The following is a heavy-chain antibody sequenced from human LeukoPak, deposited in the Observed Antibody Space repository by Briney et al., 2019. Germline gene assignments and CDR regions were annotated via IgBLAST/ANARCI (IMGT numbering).Heavy chain of an antibody. CDR2: ISPIFGTA. CDR1: GGTFSSYA. V-gene: IGHV1-69*13. CDR3: VGYCSGGSCYPLWFDP. D-gene: IGHD2-15*01. Sequence: ASVKVSCKASGGTFSSYAISWVRQAPGQGLEWMGGISPIFGTANYAQKFQGRVTITADESTSTAYMELSSLRSEDTAVYYCVGYCSGGSCYPLWFDPWGQGTLVTVSS. J-gene: IGHJ5*02.